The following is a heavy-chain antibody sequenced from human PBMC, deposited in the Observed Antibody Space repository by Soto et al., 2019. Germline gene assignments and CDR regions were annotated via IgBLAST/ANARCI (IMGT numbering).Heavy chain of an antibody. CDR3: AKSRYSDSSGDFYDY. CDR2: LGGSGRTT. D-gene: IGHD3-22*01. CDR1: AFTFNNYA. V-gene: IGHV3-23*04. J-gene: IGHJ4*02. Sequence: EVQLVESGGGLVQPGGSLSLSFAASAFTFNNYAMSWVRQAPGKGLEWVSSLGGSGRTTYYADSVKGRFTISRDNSNNTLILQMNILRAEDTAVYDCAKSRYSDSSGDFYDYWCQGTLGTVSS.